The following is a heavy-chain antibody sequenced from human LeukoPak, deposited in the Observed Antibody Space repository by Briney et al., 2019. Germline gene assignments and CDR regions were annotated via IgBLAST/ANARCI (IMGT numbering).Heavy chain of an antibody. CDR2: IYSGGST. J-gene: IGHJ4*02. CDR3: ARAYCGGDCPLWY. Sequence: PGGSLRLSCAASGFTVSSNHMNWVRQAPGKGLEWVSVIYSGGSTYYADSVKGRFTISRDNSKNTLYLQMNSLRAEDTAVYYCARAYCGGDCPLWYWGQGTLVTVSS. CDR1: GFTVSSNH. D-gene: IGHD2-21*02. V-gene: IGHV3-53*01.